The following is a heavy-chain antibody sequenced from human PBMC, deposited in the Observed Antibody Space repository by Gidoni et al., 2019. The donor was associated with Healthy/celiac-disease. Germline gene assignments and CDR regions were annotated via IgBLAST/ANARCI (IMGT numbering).Heavy chain of an antibody. D-gene: IGHD3-10*01. CDR1: GGSISSSSYY. Sequence: QLQLQESGPGLVKPSATLSLTCTVSGGSISSSSYYWGWIRQPPGKGLEWIGSIYYSGSTYYNPSLKSRVTISVDTSKNQFSRKLSSVTAADTAVYYCARDEDYYGPPDIWGQGTMVTVSS. J-gene: IGHJ3*02. CDR2: IYYSGST. CDR3: ARDEDYYGPPDI. V-gene: IGHV4-39*07.